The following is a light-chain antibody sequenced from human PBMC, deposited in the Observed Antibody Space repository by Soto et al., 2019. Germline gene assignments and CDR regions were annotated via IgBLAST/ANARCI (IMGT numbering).Light chain of an antibody. CDR3: QQYGSSPRT. V-gene: IGKV3-20*01. J-gene: IGKJ1*01. CDR2: GAS. Sequence: EKVMTQSPATLSVSPGERATLSCRASQSVSSNLAWYQQKPGQAPRLLIYGASSRATGIPDRFSGSGSGTDFSLTISRLEAEDFAVYYCQQYGSSPRTFGQGTKVDIK. CDR1: QSVSSN.